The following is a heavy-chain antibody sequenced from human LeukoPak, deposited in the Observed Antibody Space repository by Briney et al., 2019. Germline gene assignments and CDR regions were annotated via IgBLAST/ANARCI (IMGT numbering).Heavy chain of an antibody. CDR2: IYSGGST. Sequence: GGSLRLSCAASGFTVSSNYMSWVRQAPGKGLEWVSVIYSGGSTYYADSVKGRFTISRDNSKNTLYLQMNSLRAEDTAVYYCARDLTVRGVIAYYGMDVWGQGTTVTVSS. V-gene: IGHV3-53*01. CDR1: GFTVSSNY. CDR3: ARDLTVRGVIAYYGMDV. J-gene: IGHJ6*02. D-gene: IGHD3-16*02.